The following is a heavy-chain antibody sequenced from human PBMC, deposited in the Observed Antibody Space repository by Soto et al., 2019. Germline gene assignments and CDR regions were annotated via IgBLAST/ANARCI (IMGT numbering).Heavy chain of an antibody. Sequence: SETLSLTCSVSGGSISKYYCNWIRQPAGKGLEWIGRIDTSGNTNYNPSLKSRVTMSVDTSKNQFSLKVTSVTAADTAVYYCARGGQDFWSGPFDYWGQGALVTVSS. V-gene: IGHV4-4*07. CDR2: IDTSGNT. J-gene: IGHJ4*02. D-gene: IGHD3-3*01. CDR1: GGSISKYY. CDR3: ARGGQDFWSGPFDY.